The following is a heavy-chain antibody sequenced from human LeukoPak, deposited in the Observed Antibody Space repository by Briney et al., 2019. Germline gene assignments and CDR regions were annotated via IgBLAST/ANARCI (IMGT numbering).Heavy chain of an antibody. CDR1: GGTFSSYA. Sequence: SVKVSCKASGGTFSSYAISWVRQAPGQGLEWMGGIIPIFGTANYARKFQGRVTITTDESTSTAYMELSSLRSEDTAVYYCARVSDSYGAFDYWGQGTLVTVSS. CDR3: ARVSDSYGAFDY. D-gene: IGHD5-18*01. CDR2: IIPIFGTA. J-gene: IGHJ4*02. V-gene: IGHV1-69*05.